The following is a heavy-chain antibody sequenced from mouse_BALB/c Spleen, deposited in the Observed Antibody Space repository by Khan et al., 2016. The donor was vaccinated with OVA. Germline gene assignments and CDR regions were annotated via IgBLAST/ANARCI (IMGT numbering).Heavy chain of an antibody. CDR2: SSPGSGTA. CDR1: GYTFTSYW. D-gene: IGHD1-1*01. Sequence: QVQLQQSGHDLVKPGASVKLSHKSSGYTFTSYWINWIKQRPGHGLEWVGQSSPGSGTAYYHEVFKDKATLHIETSYTTAYIQLSSLSSEDSAVYFCARSNYYGRSLYAMDYWGQGTSVTVSS. CDR3: ARSNYYGRSLYAMDY. V-gene: IGHV1S132*01. J-gene: IGHJ4*01.